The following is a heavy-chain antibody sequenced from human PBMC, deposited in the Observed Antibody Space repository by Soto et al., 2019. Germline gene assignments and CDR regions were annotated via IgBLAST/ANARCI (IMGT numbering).Heavy chain of an antibody. CDR2: ISSSSSTI. D-gene: IGHD3-22*01. J-gene: IGHJ5*02. CDR1: GFTFSSYS. V-gene: IGHV3-48*02. Sequence: EVPLVESGGGLVQPGGSLRLSCAASGFTFSSYSMNWVRQAPGKGLEWVSYISSSSSTIYYADSVKGRFTISRDNAKTSLYLQMNSLRDADTAVYYCARMGGTMIVVAGRFDPWGQGTLVTVSS. CDR3: ARMGGTMIVVAGRFDP.